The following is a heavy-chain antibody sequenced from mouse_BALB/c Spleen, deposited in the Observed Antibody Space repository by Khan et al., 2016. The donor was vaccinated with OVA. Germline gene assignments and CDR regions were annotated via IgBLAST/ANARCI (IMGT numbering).Heavy chain of an antibody. V-gene: IGHV5-6-5*01. J-gene: IGHJ3*01. CDR1: GFTFSAFA. CDR3: ATTVYGTNSAWFAY. D-gene: IGHD1-1*01. Sequence: EVQLLETGGGLVKPGGSLKLSCTASGFTFSAFAMSWVRQTPEKRLDWVASISSGGTTYYPDILKGRFTISRDNARKILYLQMSSLRSEDTAMYYCATTVYGTNSAWFAYWGQGTLVTVSA. CDR2: ISSGGTT.